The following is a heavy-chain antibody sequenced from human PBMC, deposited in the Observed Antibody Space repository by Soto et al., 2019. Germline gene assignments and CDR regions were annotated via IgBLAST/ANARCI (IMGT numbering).Heavy chain of an antibody. CDR2: INSDGSST. J-gene: IGHJ3*02. V-gene: IGHV3-74*01. CDR1: GFTFSSYW. D-gene: IGHD2-2*01. Sequence: GGSLRLSCAASGFTFSSYWMHWVRQAPGKGLVWVSRINSDGSSTTYADSVKGRFTISRDNAKNTLYLQMNSRRAEDTAVYYCARTIHCSSTSCYAFDIWGQGTMVTVSS. CDR3: ARTIHCSSTSCYAFDI.